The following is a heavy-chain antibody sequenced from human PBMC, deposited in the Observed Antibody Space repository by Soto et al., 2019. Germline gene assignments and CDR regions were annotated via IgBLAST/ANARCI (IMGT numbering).Heavy chain of an antibody. V-gene: IGHV3-23*01. D-gene: IGHD4-17*01. J-gene: IGHJ4*02. CDR1: GFTFSSYA. CDR3: AKENTPDYGDYVDY. CDR2: ISGSGTST. Sequence: GSLRLSCAASGFTFSSYAMSWVRQAPGKGLKWISSISGSGTSTYYADSVKGRFTISRDNSKNTMYLQMNSLRAEDTALYFCAKENTPDYGDYVDYWGQGTLVTVSS.